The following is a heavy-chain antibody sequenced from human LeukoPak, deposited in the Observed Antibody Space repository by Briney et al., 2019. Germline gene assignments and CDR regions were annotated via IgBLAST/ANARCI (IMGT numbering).Heavy chain of an antibody. CDR1: GYTFTTYG. CDR2: INSNSGGT. J-gene: IGHJ3*02. CDR3: ARDLDIVVVPAATDAFDI. D-gene: IGHD2-2*01. Sequence: ASVKVSCKASGYTFTTYGISWVRQAPGQGLEWMGWINSNSGGTNYAQKFQGRVTMTRDTSISTAYMELSRLRSDDTAVYYCARDLDIVVVPAATDAFDIWGQGTMVTVSS. V-gene: IGHV1-2*02.